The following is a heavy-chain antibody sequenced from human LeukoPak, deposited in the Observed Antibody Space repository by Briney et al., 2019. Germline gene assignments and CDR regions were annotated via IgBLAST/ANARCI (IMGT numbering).Heavy chain of an antibody. Sequence: SSETLSLTCTVSGGSISSGSYYWSWIRQPAGKGLEWIGRIYTSGSTNYNPSLKSRVTISVDTSKNQFSLKLSSVTAADTAVYYCVASVYYDFWSGYFGGYWGQGTLVTVSS. J-gene: IGHJ4*02. CDR2: IYTSGST. CDR3: VASVYYDFWSGYFGGY. D-gene: IGHD3-3*01. V-gene: IGHV4-61*02. CDR1: GGSISSGSYY.